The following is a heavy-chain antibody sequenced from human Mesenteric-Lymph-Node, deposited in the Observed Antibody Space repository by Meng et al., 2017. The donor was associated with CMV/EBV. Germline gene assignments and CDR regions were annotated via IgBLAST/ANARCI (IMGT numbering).Heavy chain of an antibody. J-gene: IGHJ6*02. D-gene: IGHD1-26*01. CDR1: GFTFSSYT. CDR3: ARDQSGSHRVPIYYYYGMDV. V-gene: IGHV3-21*01. Sequence: GGSLRLSCAASGFTFSSYTMNWVRQAPGKGLEWVSSISSSSSYIYNADSLKGRFTISRDNAKNSLYLQMNSLRAEDTAVYYCARDQSGSHRVPIYYYYGMDVWGQGTTVTVSS. CDR2: ISSSSSYI.